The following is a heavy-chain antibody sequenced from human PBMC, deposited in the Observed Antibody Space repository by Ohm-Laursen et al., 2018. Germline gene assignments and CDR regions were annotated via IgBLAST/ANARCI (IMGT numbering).Heavy chain of an antibody. Sequence: SLRLSCTASGFTFDDYAMHWVRQAPGKGLEWVSGISWNSGSIGYADSVKGRFTISRDNAKNSLYLQMNSLRAEDTALYYCAKVGYDSSGYYYYFDYWGQGTLVTVSS. CDR2: ISWNSGSI. CDR1: GFTFDDYA. V-gene: IGHV3-9*01. CDR3: AKVGYDSSGYYYYFDY. D-gene: IGHD3-22*01. J-gene: IGHJ4*02.